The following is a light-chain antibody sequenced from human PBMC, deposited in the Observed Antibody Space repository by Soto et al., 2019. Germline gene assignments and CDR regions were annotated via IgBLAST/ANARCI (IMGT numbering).Light chain of an antibody. CDR1: QSVTGTN. Sequence: EIVLTQSPGTLSLSPGEGATLSCRASQSVTGTNLAWYQQRAGQAPRLLIYDAVRRATGIPDRFSGSGSGTDFTLTISRLEPEDFAVYFYHQYGSSLGTFGQGTKVDIK. V-gene: IGKV3-20*01. CDR3: HQYGSSLGT. J-gene: IGKJ2*01. CDR2: DAV.